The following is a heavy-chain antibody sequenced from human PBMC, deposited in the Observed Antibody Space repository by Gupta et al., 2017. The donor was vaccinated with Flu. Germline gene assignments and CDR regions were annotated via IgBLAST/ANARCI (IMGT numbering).Heavy chain of an antibody. V-gene: IGHV4-31*02. CDR3: ARELDTAMVWGASYGMDV. J-gene: IGHJ6*02. Sequence: STYYNPSLKSRVTISVDTSKNQFSLKLSSVTAADTAVYYCARELDTAMVWGASYGMDVWGQGTTVTVSS. D-gene: IGHD5-18*01. CDR2: ST.